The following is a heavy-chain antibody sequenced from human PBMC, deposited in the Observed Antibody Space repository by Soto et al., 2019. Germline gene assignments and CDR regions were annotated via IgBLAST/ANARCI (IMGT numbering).Heavy chain of an antibody. D-gene: IGHD1-7*01. V-gene: IGHV3-21*01. Sequence: PGGSLRLSCAASGFTFSSYSMNWVRQAQGKGLEWVSSISSSSSYIYYADSVKGRFTISRDNAKNSLYLQMNSLRAEDTAVYYCAREKLELYPQAELDYWGQGTLVTVSS. CDR3: AREKLELYPQAELDY. CDR2: ISSSSSYI. J-gene: IGHJ4*02. CDR1: GFTFSSYS.